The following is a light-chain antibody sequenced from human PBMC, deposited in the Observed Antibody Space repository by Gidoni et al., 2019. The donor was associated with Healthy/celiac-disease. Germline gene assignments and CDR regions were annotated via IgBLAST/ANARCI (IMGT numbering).Light chain of an antibody. CDR1: PDISNY. Sequence: DIHMTQSPSSLSASVGDRVTITCQASPDISNYLNWYQQKPGKAPKLLIYDASNLETGVPSRFSGSGSGTDFTFTISSLQPEDIATYYCQQYDNISYSFGQGTKLEIK. V-gene: IGKV1-33*01. CDR3: QQYDNISYS. J-gene: IGKJ2*03. CDR2: DAS.